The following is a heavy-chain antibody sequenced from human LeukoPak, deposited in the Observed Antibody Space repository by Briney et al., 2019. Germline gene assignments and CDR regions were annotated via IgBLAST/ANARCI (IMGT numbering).Heavy chain of an antibody. CDR1: GYTFTSYG. V-gene: IGHV1-18*01. CDR3: AYCGGDCYSRWFDP. CDR2: ISAYNGNT. Sequence: ASVKVSCKASGYTFTSYGISWVRQAPGQGLEWMEWISAYNGNTNYAQKLQGRVTMTTDTSTSTAYMELRSLRSDDTAVYYCAYCGGDCYSRWFDPWGQGTLVTVSS. D-gene: IGHD2-21*02. J-gene: IGHJ5*02.